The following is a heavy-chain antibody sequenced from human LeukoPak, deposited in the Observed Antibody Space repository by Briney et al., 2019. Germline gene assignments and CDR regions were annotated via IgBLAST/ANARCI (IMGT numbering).Heavy chain of an antibody. V-gene: IGHV3-23*01. J-gene: IGHJ4*02. D-gene: IGHD2-21*02. Sequence: PGGSLRLSCAASGFAFSSYTMGWVRQAPGKGLEWVSAITGSGGSTYYADSVKGRFTISRDSSKNTLYLQMNSLRAEDTAVYYCAKKTSHCGGDCYPYYFDHWGQGTLVTVSS. CDR3: AKKTSHCGGDCYPYYFDH. CDR2: ITGSGGST. CDR1: GFAFSSYT.